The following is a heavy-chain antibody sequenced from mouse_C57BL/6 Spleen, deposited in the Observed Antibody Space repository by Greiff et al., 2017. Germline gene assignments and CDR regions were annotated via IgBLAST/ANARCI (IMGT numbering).Heavy chain of an antibody. CDR1: GFTFSDYY. J-gene: IGHJ3*01. CDR3: ARVGYYDYDEWSWLAY. CDR2: INSDGSST. V-gene: IGHV5-16*01. D-gene: IGHD2-4*01. Sequence: EVKVEESEGGLVQPGSSMKLSCTASGFTFSDYYMAWVRQVPEKGLEWVANINSDGSSTYSLGYLKSRFIISRDNAKNILYLQMSRLKSEDTATYYCARVGYYDYDEWSWLAYWGQGTLVTVSA.